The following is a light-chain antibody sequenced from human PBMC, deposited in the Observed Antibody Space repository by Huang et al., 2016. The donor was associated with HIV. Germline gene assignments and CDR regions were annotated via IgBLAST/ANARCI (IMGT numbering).Light chain of an antibody. V-gene: IGKV3-15*01. CDR1: QSVSSN. CDR3: QQYNNWPPA. CDR2: GAS. Sequence: EIVMTQSPATLSVSPGERATLSCRASQSVSSNLAWYQQMPGQAPRLLIHGASNRATGIPGRFSGSGSGTEFTLTISRLQSEDFAVYYCQQYNNWPPAFGGGIKVEIK. J-gene: IGKJ4*01.